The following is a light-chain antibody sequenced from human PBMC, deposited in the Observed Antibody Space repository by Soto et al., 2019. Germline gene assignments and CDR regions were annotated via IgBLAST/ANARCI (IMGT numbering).Light chain of an antibody. CDR3: AAWDVSLVV. CDR2: SDN. J-gene: IGLJ2*01. V-gene: IGLV1-44*01. Sequence: LTQPPSASGTPGQRVTIFCSGSSSNIGTNTVIWYQQLPGAAPKLLIYSDNQRPSGVPDRFSGSKSGTSASLAISGLQSEDEADYYCAAWDVSLVVFGGGTKVTVL. CDR1: SSNIGTNT.